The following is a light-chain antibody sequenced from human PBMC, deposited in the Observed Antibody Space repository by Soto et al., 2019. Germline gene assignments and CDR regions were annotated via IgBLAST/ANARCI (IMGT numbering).Light chain of an antibody. V-gene: IGKV1-12*01. CDR2: AAS. J-gene: IGKJ4*01. CDR1: QVISSR. CDR3: QQSNSFPLT. Sequence: DIQMTQSPSSVSASVGDRVTITCRASQVISSRLAWYQQKPGKAPNLLIYAASSLQSGVPSRFSGSGSETEFTLTIGSLQPEDFATYYCQQSNSFPLTFGGGTKVEIK.